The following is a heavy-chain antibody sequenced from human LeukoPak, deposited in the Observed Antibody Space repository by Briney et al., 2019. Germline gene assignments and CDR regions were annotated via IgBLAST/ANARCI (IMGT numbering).Heavy chain of an antibody. J-gene: IGHJ4*02. CDR2: ISSSSSTI. CDR1: GFTFSSYS. V-gene: IGHV3-48*02. CDR3: AKGIVRGVILYFDY. D-gene: IGHD3-10*01. Sequence: PGGSLRLSCAASGFTFSSYSMNWVRQAPGKGLEWVSYISSSSSTIYYADSVKGRFTISRDNAKNSLYLQMNSLRDEDTAVYYCAKGIVRGVILYFDYWGQGTLVTVSS.